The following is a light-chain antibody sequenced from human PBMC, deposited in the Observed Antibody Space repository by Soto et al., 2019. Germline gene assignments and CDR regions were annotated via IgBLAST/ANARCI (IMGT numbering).Light chain of an antibody. CDR1: QSVSSY. CDR2: DAS. V-gene: IGKV3-11*01. J-gene: IGKJ1*01. Sequence: EIVLTQSPATLSLSPGERVTLSCRASQSVSSYLAWYQQKPGQAPRLLIYDASNRATGIPARFSGSGSGTDFTLTIISLEPEDFAVYYCLQRSNWPTFGQGTKVEIK. CDR3: LQRSNWPT.